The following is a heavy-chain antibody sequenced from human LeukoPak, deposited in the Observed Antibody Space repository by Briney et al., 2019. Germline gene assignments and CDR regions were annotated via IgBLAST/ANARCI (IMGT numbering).Heavy chain of an antibody. J-gene: IGHJ4*02. Sequence: KAGGSLRLSCAASSITFTKAWMNWVRQAPGKGLEWVARIVSETVGGRTDYAASVKGRFTISRDDSESTLFLQMSSLKIEDTAVYYCATSITTPGAFDIWGQGVLVTVSS. D-gene: IGHD1-14*01. V-gene: IGHV3-15*07. CDR3: ATSITTPGAFDI. CDR1: SITFTKAW. CDR2: IVSETVGGRT.